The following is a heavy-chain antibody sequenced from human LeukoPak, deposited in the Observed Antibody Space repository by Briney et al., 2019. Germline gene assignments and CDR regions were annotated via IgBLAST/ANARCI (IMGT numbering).Heavy chain of an antibody. CDR2: IKLDGSEK. J-gene: IGHJ2*01. V-gene: IGHV3-7*03. D-gene: IGHD1-26*01. CDR3: AKDRTVGASYWYFDL. CDR1: GFSFGKYW. Sequence: GGSLRLSCVASGFSFGKYWMSWVRQAPGKGLEWVANIKLDGSEKNYVDSVKGRFTISRDNTKNSLYLQMNSLRAEDTAIYYCAKDRTVGASYWYFDLWGRGTLVTVSS.